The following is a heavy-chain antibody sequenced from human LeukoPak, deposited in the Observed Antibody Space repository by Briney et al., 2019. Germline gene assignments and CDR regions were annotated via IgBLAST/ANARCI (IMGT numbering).Heavy chain of an antibody. CDR1: GGSFSGYY. Sequence: PSETLSLTCAVYGGSFSGYYWSWLRQPPGKGLEWIGEINHSGSTNYNPSLTSRVTISVDTSKNQFSLKLSSVTAADTAVYYCARDAVPIDYWGQGTLVTVSS. J-gene: IGHJ4*02. V-gene: IGHV4-34*01. D-gene: IGHD2-2*01. CDR3: ARDAVPIDY. CDR2: INHSGST.